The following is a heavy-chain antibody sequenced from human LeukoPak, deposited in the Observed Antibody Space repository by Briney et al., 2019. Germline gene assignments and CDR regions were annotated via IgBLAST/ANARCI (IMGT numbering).Heavy chain of an antibody. Sequence: SETLSLTCTVSGGSISNYYWSWIRQPPGKGLEWIGYIYYRGSTNYNPSLKSRVTISVDTSKNQFSLKLSSVTAADTAVYYCARIGKDGYNHPYYFDYWGQGTLVTVSS. J-gene: IGHJ4*02. CDR1: GGSISNYY. CDR2: IYYRGST. D-gene: IGHD5-24*01. V-gene: IGHV4-59*01. CDR3: ARIGKDGYNHPYYFDY.